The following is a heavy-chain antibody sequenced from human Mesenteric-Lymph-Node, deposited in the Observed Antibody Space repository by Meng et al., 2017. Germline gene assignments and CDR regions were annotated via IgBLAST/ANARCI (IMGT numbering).Heavy chain of an antibody. Sequence: GESLKISCTASGFTFNNYYMSWVRQAPGKGLEWVATIKTDGSETYYVESVKGRFTISRDNAKNSLYLQMNSLRAEDTAVYYCARERGGLGFGEFSFDHWGQGILVTVSS. CDR2: IKTDGSET. V-gene: IGHV3-7*01. CDR1: GFTFNNYY. J-gene: IGHJ4*02. D-gene: IGHD3-10*01. CDR3: ARERGGLGFGEFSFDH.